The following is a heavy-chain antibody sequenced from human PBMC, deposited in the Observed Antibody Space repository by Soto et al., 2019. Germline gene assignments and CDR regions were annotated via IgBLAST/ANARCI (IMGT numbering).Heavy chain of an antibody. CDR1: RGTFRTYG. D-gene: IGHD2-21*01. CDR3: AVAVGIAPYFGLDV. V-gene: IGHV1-69*06. Sequence: QVQLVQSGAEVKKPGSSVTVSCVASRGTFRTYGINWVRQAPGQAREWVGGLLPISGTANYAQKCQGRVTIVADKSTTTAYMDLSSLSAADTDLYYCAVAVGIAPYFGLDVWGQGTKITVSS. CDR2: LLPISGTA. J-gene: IGHJ6*02.